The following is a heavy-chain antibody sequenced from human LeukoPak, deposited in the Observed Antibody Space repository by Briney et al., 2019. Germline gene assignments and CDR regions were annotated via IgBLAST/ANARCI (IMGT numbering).Heavy chain of an antibody. J-gene: IGHJ5*02. CDR3: ARGKLDDYVWGTYRQKNWFDP. CDR2: IYYSGST. Sequence: SETLSLTCTVSGGSISSSSYYWGWIRQPPGKGLEWIGSIYYSGSTYYNPSLKSRVTISVDTSKNQFSLKLSSVTAADTAVYYCARGKLDDYVWGTYRQKNWFDPWGQGTLVTVSS. D-gene: IGHD3-16*02. V-gene: IGHV4-39*01. CDR1: GGSISSSSYY.